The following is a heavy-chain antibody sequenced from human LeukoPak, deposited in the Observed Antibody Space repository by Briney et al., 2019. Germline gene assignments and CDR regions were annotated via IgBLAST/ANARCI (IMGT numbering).Heavy chain of an antibody. J-gene: IGHJ4*02. Sequence: GGPLRLSCAASGFTFSNYAMTWVRQAPGKGLEWVSAISGSGGSTYYADSVKGRFTISRDNSKNTLYLQMNSLRAEDTAVYYCAKGVSVVVVAAGNYWGQGTLVTVSS. D-gene: IGHD2-15*01. V-gene: IGHV3-23*01. CDR2: ISGSGGST. CDR1: GFTFSNYA. CDR3: AKGVSVVVVAAGNY.